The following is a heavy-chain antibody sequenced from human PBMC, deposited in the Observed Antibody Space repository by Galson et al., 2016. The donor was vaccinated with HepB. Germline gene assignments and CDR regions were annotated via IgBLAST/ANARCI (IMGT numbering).Heavy chain of an antibody. V-gene: IGHV1-8*01. Sequence: SVKVSCKASGYTFTSYDINWVRQATGQGLEWMGWMNPNSGNTGYAQKFQGRVTMTRNTSISTAYMELSSLRFEDTAVYYCARQGITIFGGVISWGQGTLVTVSS. CDR2: MNPNSGNT. CDR1: GYTFTSYD. J-gene: IGHJ5*02. CDR3: ARQGITIFGGVIS. D-gene: IGHD3-3*01.